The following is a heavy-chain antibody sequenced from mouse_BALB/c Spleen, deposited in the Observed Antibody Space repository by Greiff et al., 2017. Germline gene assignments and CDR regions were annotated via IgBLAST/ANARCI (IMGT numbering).Heavy chain of an antibody. D-gene: IGHD1-2*01. CDR3: ARSRVYYGYYFDY. CDR1: GFTFSSFG. J-gene: IGHJ2*01. V-gene: IGHV5-17*02. Sequence: EVKLVESGGGLVQPGGSRKLSCAASGFTFSSFGMHWVRQAPEKGLEWVAYISSGSSTIYYADTVKGRFTISRDNPKNTLFLQMTSLRSEDTAMYYCARSRVYYGYYFDYWGQGTTLTVSS. CDR2: ISSGSSTI.